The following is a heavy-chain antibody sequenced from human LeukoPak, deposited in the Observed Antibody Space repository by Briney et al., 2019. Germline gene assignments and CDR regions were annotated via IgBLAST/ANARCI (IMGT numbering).Heavy chain of an antibody. J-gene: IGHJ5*02. Sequence: SVKVSCKASGGTFSSYAISWVRQAPGQGLKWMGRIIPILGIANYAQKFQGRVTITADKSTSTAYMELSSLRSEDTAVYYCARTLEYSSSSDPNWFDPWGQGTLVTVSS. CDR1: GGTFSSYA. V-gene: IGHV1-69*04. D-gene: IGHD6-6*01. CDR2: IIPILGIA. CDR3: ARTLEYSSSSDPNWFDP.